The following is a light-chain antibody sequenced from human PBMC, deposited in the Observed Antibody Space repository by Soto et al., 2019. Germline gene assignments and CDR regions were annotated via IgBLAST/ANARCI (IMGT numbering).Light chain of an antibody. Sequence: DIQMTQSPSTLSASVGDRVTISCRASQSVSIWLAWYQQKPGRAPKVLIYKSSILESGVPSRFSGSGSGTEFTLTISSLQPDDVATYYCQQFNTSPWTLCQGTKVDIK. CDR3: QQFNTSPWT. CDR2: KSS. V-gene: IGKV1-5*03. CDR1: QSVSIW. J-gene: IGKJ1*01.